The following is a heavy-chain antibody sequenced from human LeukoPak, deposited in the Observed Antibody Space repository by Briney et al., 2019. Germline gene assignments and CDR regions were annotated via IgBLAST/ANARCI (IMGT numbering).Heavy chain of an antibody. D-gene: IGHD3-10*01. CDR1: GSTFTTYI. J-gene: IGHJ4*02. V-gene: IGHV1-3*04. CDR3: ARDRFYGSGTYNHFDS. CDR2: INTGNGNT. Sequence: ASVKVSFKASGSTFTTYIIHWVRQAPGQRLEWMGWINTGNGNTEYSQNFQGRVTITRDTSASTAYMELSSLRSEDTAVYYCARDRFYGSGTYNHFDSWGQGAQVTVSS.